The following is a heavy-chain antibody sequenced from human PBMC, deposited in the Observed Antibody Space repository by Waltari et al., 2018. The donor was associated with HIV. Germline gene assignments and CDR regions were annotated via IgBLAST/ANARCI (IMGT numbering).Heavy chain of an antibody. D-gene: IGHD6-13*01. V-gene: IGHV1-46*01. J-gene: IGHJ4*02. Sequence: QVQLVQSGAEVKKPGASVKVSCKASGYTFTSYYMHWVRQAPGQGLEWMGIINPSGGSTSYAQKFQGRVTMTRDTSTSTVYMELSSLRSEDTAVYYCARDSTAFGLYSSSWYFVSDYFDYWGQGTLVTVSS. CDR3: ARDSTAFGLYSSSWYFVSDYFDY. CDR2: INPSGGST. CDR1: GYTFTSYY.